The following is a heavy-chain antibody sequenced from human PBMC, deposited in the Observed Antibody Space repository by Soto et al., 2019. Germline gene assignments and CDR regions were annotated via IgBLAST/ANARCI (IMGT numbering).Heavy chain of an antibody. CDR2: ISSSSSYI. CDR1: GFTFSSYS. CDR3: ARDTRARYYDILTGYSFDY. D-gene: IGHD3-9*01. V-gene: IGHV3-21*01. Sequence: EVQLVESGGGLVKPGGSLRLSCAASGFTFSSYSMNWVRQAPGKGLEWVSSISSSSSYIYYADSVKGRFTISRDNAKNSLYLQMNSLRAEDTAVYYCARDTRARYYDILTGYSFDYWGQVTLVTVSS. J-gene: IGHJ4*02.